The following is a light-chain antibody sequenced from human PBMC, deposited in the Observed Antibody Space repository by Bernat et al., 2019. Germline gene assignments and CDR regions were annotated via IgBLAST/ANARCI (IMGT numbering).Light chain of an antibody. CDR2: AVA. V-gene: IGLV2-14*03. CDR3: SSYTRSATYV. Sequence: SALIQPASVSGSPGQSITISCIGTSSDIVSYNYVSWYQQHSGKAPNLLIYAVANRPSGGSNRFSDSKSGNTASLTISGLQAEDESDYYCSSYTRSATYVFGTGTKVTVL. J-gene: IGLJ1*01. CDR1: SSDIVSYNY.